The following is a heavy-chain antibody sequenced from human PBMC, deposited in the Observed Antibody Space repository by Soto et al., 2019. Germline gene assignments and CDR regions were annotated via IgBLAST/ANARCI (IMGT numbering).Heavy chain of an antibody. V-gene: IGHV3-23*01. D-gene: IGHD2-8*01. Sequence: GVSLKISCAATGFAFSRYSMSWVRQAPGKGLEWVSFIGTADIYYADSVKGRFTISRDNSKNMVFLQMNSLRADDTAVYYCAKDHFTGNGVLDDFDIWGQGTMVTVS. CDR2: IGTADI. CDR1: GFAFSRYS. J-gene: IGHJ3*02. CDR3: AKDHFTGNGVLDDFDI.